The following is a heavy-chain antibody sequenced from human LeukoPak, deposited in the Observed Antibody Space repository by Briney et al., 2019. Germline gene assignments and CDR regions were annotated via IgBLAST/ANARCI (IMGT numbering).Heavy chain of an antibody. CDR3: TTFYHEYSPY. D-gene: IGHD2/OR15-2a*01. CDR2: IKSNADGGTP. CDR1: GFRFMNAW. J-gene: IGHJ4*02. V-gene: IGHV3-15*01. Sequence: GGSLRLYCEASGFRFMNAWMIWVRQAPGKGLEWVGRIKSNADGGTPDYAAPARGRFTISRDDSKNTLYLQMNSLKTEDTAVYYCTTFYHEYSPYWGRGTLVTVSS.